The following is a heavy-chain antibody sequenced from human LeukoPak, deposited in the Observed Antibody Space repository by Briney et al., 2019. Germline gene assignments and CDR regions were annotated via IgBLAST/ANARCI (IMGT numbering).Heavy chain of an antibody. CDR3: ARVDYGGNSDY. Sequence: PGGSLRLSCAASGFTVSSNYMSWARQAPGKGLEWVSYISSSSSTIYYADSVKGRFTISRDNAKNSLYLQMNSLRAEDTAVYYCARVDYGGNSDYWGQGTLVTVSS. D-gene: IGHD4-23*01. V-gene: IGHV3-48*01. CDR2: ISSSSSTI. J-gene: IGHJ4*02. CDR1: GFTVSSNY.